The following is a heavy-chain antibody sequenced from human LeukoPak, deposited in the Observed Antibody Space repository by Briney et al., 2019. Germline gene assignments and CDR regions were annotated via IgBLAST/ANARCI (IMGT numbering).Heavy chain of an antibody. CDR3: AKDHRWLVDY. D-gene: IGHD6-19*01. Sequence: PGRSLRLSCAASGFTFGTYSMHWVRQAPGKGLERVAIISSAGTIINYADSVRGRFSISRDNSRNTLYLQMDSLRTEDTAVYYCAKDHRWLVDYWGQGTLVTVSS. CDR2: ISSAGTII. CDR1: GFTFGTYS. V-gene: IGHV3-30-3*01. J-gene: IGHJ4*02.